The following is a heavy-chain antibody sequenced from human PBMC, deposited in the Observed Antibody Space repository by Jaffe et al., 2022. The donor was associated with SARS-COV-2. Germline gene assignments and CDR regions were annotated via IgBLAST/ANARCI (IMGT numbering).Heavy chain of an antibody. J-gene: IGHJ4*02. D-gene: IGHD3-22*01. Sequence: QLQLQESGPGLVKPSETLSLTCTVSGGSISSSSYYWGWIRQPPGKGLEWIGSIYYSGSTYYNPSLKSRVTMSVDTSKNQFSLKLSSVTAADTAVYYCTRRRYYGSSGFDSWGQGTLVTVSS. CDR2: IYYSGST. CDR3: TRRRYYGSSGFDS. CDR1: GGSISSSSYY. V-gene: IGHV4-39*01.